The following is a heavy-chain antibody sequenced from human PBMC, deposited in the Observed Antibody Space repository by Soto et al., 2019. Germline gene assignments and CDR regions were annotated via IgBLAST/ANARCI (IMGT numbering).Heavy chain of an antibody. Sequence: QVQLVQSGAEVKKPGSSVKVSCKASGGTFSSYAISWVRQAPGQGLEWMGGIIPIFGTANYAQKFQGRVTITADESKRTAYMELRSLGSEDTAVYYCARSHDYGDSEAYYYGMDVWGQGTTVTVSS. CDR1: GGTFSSYA. J-gene: IGHJ6*02. CDR3: ARSHDYGDSEAYYYGMDV. V-gene: IGHV1-69*01. CDR2: IIPIFGTA. D-gene: IGHD4-17*01.